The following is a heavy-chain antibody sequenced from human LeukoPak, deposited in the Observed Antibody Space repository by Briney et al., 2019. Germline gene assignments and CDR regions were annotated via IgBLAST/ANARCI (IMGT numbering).Heavy chain of an antibody. CDR1: GYTFSSYG. V-gene: IGHV1-18*01. CDR2: ISAYSGNT. CDR3: AKSDTSGRYGGCYYYYMDV. J-gene: IGHJ6*03. D-gene: IGHD6-19*01. Sequence: GGSVKVSCKASGYTFSSYGLNWVRQAPGKGLEWVGWISAYSGNTYYADKVKGRVTITTDNSKNTPYMELNSLRADDTAVYYCAKSDTSGRYGGCYYYYMDVWGKGTLVTVSS.